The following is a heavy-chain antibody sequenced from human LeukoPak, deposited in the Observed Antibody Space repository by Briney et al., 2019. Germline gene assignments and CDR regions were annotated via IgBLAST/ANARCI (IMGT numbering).Heavy chain of an antibody. J-gene: IGHJ4*02. Sequence: PSETLSLTCTVSGASISGYYWSWLRQPPGKELEWIGYSHTSGSTGFNPSLQCRVTLSFDTSTNQFSLRLSAVTAADTAVYYCARQLGVGAWALDSWGQGTLVTVSS. D-gene: IGHD3-16*01. CDR1: GASISGYY. V-gene: IGHV4-4*09. CDR3: ARQLGVGAWALDS. CDR2: SHTSGST.